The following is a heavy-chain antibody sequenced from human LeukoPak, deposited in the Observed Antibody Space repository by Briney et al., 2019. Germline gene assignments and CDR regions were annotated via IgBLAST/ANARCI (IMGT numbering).Heavy chain of an antibody. J-gene: IGHJ4*02. D-gene: IGHD6-19*01. Sequence: SETLCLTCTVPGGSMSPYHWGWIRQPPGKGLEWTGYIYYSGSTNYNPSLKSRVTISVDTSKNQFSLKLSSVTAADTAIYYCARAVSGRFDYWGQGTLVTVSS. V-gene: IGHV4-59*08. CDR3: ARAVSGRFDY. CDR1: GGSMSPYH. CDR2: IYYSGST.